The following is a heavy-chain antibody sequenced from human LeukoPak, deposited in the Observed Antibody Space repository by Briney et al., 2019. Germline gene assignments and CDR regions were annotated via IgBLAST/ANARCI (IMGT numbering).Heavy chain of an antibody. CDR2: YSTSSSHI. V-gene: IGHV3-21*01. Sequence: GGSLRLSCAASGFTFSSYSMNWVRQAPGKGLEWVSSYSTSSSHIYYADSVKGRFTISRDNAKNSLYLQMNSLRAEDTAVYYCTGSDAFDIWGQGTMVTVSS. CDR1: GFTFSSYS. J-gene: IGHJ3*02. CDR3: TGSDAFDI.